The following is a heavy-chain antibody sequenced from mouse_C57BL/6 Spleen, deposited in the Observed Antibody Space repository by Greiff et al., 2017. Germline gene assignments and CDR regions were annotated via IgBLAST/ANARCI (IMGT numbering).Heavy chain of an antibody. D-gene: IGHD2-4*01. V-gene: IGHV5-9-1*02. CDR2: ISSGGDYI. Sequence: EVKVVESGEGLVKPGGSLKLSCAASGFTFSSYAMSWVRQTPEKRLEWVAYISSGGDYIYYADTVKGRFTISRANARNTLYLQMSSLKSEDTAMYYCTRGDYAPRYFDVWGTGTTVTVSS. J-gene: IGHJ1*03. CDR3: TRGDYAPRYFDV. CDR1: GFTFSSYA.